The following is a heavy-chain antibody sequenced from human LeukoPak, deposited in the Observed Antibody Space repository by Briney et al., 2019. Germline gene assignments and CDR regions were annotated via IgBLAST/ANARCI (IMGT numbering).Heavy chain of an antibody. Sequence: GGSLRLSCAASGFTFSSYAMHWVRQAPGKGLEYVPAISSNGGSTYYANSVKGRFTISRDNSKNTLYLQMGSLRAEDMAVYYCARAGNCGGDCYSRYAFDIWGQGTMVTVSS. D-gene: IGHD2-21*02. V-gene: IGHV3-64*01. CDR2: ISSNGGST. J-gene: IGHJ3*02. CDR3: ARAGNCGGDCYSRYAFDI. CDR1: GFTFSSYA.